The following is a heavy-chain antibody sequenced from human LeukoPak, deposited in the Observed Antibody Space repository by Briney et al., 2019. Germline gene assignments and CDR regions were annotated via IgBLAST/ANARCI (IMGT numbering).Heavy chain of an antibody. CDR3: ARDGSIAVAVGLDGAFDI. D-gene: IGHD6-19*01. CDR2: TYYRSKWYN. Sequence: SQTLSLTCAISGGSVPSNSAAWNWIRESPSRGLEWLGRTYYRSKWYNDYAVSVTSRITINPDTSKNQFSLQLNSVTPEDTTVYYCARDGSIAVAVGLDGAFDIWGQGTIVTVSS. V-gene: IGHV6-1*01. CDR1: GGSVPSNSAA. J-gene: IGHJ3*02.